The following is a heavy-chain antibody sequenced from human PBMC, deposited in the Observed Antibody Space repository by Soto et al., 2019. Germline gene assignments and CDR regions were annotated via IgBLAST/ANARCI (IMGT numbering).Heavy chain of an antibody. J-gene: IGHJ5*02. D-gene: IGHD4-4*01. V-gene: IGHV3-23*01. CDR1: GFTFSSHA. Sequence: EVQLLESGGGLVQPGGSLRLSCAASGFTFSSHAMSWVRQAPGKGLEWVSSMSGSGDNTYHADSVKGRFTVSRDNSKKTLYLQMNSLRVEDTAVYYCAKGSYTNYNWFDPWGQGTLVTVSS. CDR2: MSGSGDNT. CDR3: AKGSYTNYNWFDP.